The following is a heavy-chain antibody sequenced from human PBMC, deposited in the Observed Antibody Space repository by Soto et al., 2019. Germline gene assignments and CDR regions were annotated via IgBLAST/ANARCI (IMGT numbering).Heavy chain of an antibody. D-gene: IGHD3-22*01. CDR1: GGSISSYY. Sequence: SETLSLTCTVSGGSISSYYWSWIRQPPGKGLEWIGYIYYSGSTYYNPSLKSRVTISVDTSKNQFSLKLSSVTAADTAVYYCARDLYYYDSSGYRAVWGQGTTVTVSS. CDR2: IYYSGST. CDR3: ARDLYYYDSSGYRAV. V-gene: IGHV4-30-4*01. J-gene: IGHJ6*02.